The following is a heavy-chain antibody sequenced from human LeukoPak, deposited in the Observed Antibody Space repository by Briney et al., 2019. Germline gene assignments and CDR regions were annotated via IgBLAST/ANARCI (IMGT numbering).Heavy chain of an antibody. V-gene: IGHV3-23*01. Sequence: PGGSLRLSCAASGFTFSSYAMSWVRQAPGKGLEWVSAISGSGGSTYYADSVKGRFTISRDNSKNTLYLQMNSLRAEDTAVYYCAREPYCSSTSCYNFDYWGQGTLVTVSS. CDR2: ISGSGGST. J-gene: IGHJ4*02. CDR1: GFTFSSYA. CDR3: AREPYCSSTSCYNFDY. D-gene: IGHD2-2*01.